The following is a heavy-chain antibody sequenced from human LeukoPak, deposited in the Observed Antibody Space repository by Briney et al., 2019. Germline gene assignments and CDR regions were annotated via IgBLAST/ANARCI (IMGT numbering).Heavy chain of an antibody. CDR3: ARGRKQAAQYYFDY. CDR2: INHSGST. Sequence: SETLFLTCAVYGGSFSGYYWSWIRQPPGKGLEWIGEINHSGSTNYSPSLKSRVTISVDTSKNQFSLKLSSVTAADTAVYYCARGRKQAAQYYFDYWGQGTLVTVSS. CDR1: GGSFSGYY. V-gene: IGHV4-34*01. D-gene: IGHD6-6*01. J-gene: IGHJ4*02.